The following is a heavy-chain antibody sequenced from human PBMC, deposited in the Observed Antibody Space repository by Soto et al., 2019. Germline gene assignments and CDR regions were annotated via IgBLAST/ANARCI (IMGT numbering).Heavy chain of an antibody. CDR1: GFTFSSYA. D-gene: IGHD3-22*01. Sequence: PGGSLRLSCAASGFTFSSYAMTWVRQAPGQGLEWVSAISAGSGFTYYADSVKGRFTVSRENSKNTLYLQMTSLRAEDTAIYYCANYYYDSGGYSAFDYWGQGTLVTVSS. CDR3: ANYYYDSGGYSAFDY. J-gene: IGHJ4*02. V-gene: IGHV3-23*01. CDR2: ISAGSGFT.